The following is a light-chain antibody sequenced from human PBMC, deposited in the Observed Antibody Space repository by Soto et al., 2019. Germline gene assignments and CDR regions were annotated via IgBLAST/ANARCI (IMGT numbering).Light chain of an antibody. Sequence: QSVLTQPASVSGSPGQSITISCTGTSSDVGGYNYVSWYQQHPGKAPKLMIYAVSNRPSGVSDRFSGSKSGNTASLTISGRQAEDEADYCCSSYTSSSSLFGGGTKVTVL. V-gene: IGLV2-14*01. CDR1: SSDVGGYNY. CDR2: AVS. J-gene: IGLJ2*01. CDR3: SSYTSSSSL.